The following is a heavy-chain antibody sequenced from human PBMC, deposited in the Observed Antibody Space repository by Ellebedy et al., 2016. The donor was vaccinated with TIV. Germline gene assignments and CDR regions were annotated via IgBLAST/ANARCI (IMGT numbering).Heavy chain of an antibody. CDR1: GFTLSTYG. J-gene: IGHJ4*02. V-gene: IGHV3-30*03. D-gene: IGHD4-11*01. CDR3: TVKITTIY. Sequence: PGGSLRLSCVASGFTLSTYGMHWVRQTPNKGLEWVAFISTNGREKYYIDSVKGRFTIPSDISKNTLYLQRTSLIAEDTAMYYCTVKITTIYWGQGTLVTVSS. CDR2: ISTNGREK.